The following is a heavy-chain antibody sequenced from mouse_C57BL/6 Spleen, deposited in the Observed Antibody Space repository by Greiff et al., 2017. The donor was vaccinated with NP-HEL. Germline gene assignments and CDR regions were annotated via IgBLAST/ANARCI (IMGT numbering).Heavy chain of an antibody. Sequence: QVQLQQPGAELVMPGASVKLSCKASGYTFTSYWMHWVKQRPGQGLEWIGEIDPSDSYTNYNQKFKGKSTLTVDKSSSTAYMQLSSLTSEDSAVYYCARQDYSNYFYAMDYWGQGTSVTVSS. CDR2: IDPSDSYT. CDR3: ARQDYSNYFYAMDY. J-gene: IGHJ4*01. CDR1: GYTFTSYW. V-gene: IGHV1-69*01. D-gene: IGHD2-5*01.